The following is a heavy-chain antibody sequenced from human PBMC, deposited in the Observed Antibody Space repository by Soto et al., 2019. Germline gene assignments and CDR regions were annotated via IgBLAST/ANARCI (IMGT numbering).Heavy chain of an antibody. CDR1: GYTFTSYG. V-gene: IGHV1-18*01. CDR3: AIEADPHPYNWNYVI. D-gene: IGHD1-7*01. Sequence: ASVKVSCKASGYTFTSYGISWARQAPGQGLEWMGWISAYNGNTNYAQKLQGRVTMTTDTSTSTAYMELRSLRSDDTAVYYCAIEADPHPYNWNYVIWGQGTLVTVSS. CDR2: ISAYNGNT. J-gene: IGHJ4*02.